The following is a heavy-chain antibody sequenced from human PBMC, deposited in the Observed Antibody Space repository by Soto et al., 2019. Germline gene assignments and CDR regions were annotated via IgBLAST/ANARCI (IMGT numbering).Heavy chain of an antibody. J-gene: IGHJ3*02. CDR1: GGSISTGGYY. V-gene: IGHV4-31*03. CDR3: ATVRWQLHDAFDI. D-gene: IGHD4-17*01. CDR2: IYHSGMT. Sequence: QVQLQESGPGLVKPSQTLSLTCTVSGGSISTGGYYWSWIRQHPGRGLEWIGYIYHSGMTFSNPSLQSRVAISIDTSKNKFCLTLSSVTAGDTAVYYCATVRWQLHDAFDIWGQGTMVSVSS.